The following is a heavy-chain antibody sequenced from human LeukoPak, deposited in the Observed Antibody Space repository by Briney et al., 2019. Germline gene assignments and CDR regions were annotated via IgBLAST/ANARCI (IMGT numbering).Heavy chain of an antibody. CDR2: IYYSGST. CDR3: ARHRPYSSSWPDAFDI. Sequence: SETLSLTCTVSGGSISSYYWSWIRQPPGKGLEWIGYIYYSGSTNYNPSLKSRVTISVDTSKNQSSLKLSSVTAADTAVYYCARHRPYSSSWPDAFDIWGQGTMVTVSS. CDR1: GGSISSYY. V-gene: IGHV4-59*08. D-gene: IGHD6-13*01. J-gene: IGHJ3*02.